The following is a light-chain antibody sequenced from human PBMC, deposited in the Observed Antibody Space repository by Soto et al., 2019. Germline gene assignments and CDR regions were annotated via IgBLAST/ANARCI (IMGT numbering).Light chain of an antibody. CDR2: GAS. V-gene: IGKV3-15*01. CDR1: QSVSSN. CDR3: QQYNNWPYT. Sequence: EIVMTQSPATLSVSPGERAALSCRASQSVSSNFAWYQQKPGQAPRLLIYGASTRATGIPARFSGSGSGTEFTRTISSLQSEDFEVDYCQQYNNWPYTFGQGTKLEIK. J-gene: IGKJ2*01.